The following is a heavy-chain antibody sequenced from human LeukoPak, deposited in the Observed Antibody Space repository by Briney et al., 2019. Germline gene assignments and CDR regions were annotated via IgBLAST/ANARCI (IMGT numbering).Heavy chain of an antibody. CDR3: ARDSSSGWYYFDY. J-gene: IGHJ4*02. CDR1: GFTFSSYA. Sequence: AGGSLRLSCAASGFTFSSYAMHWVRQAPGKGLEWVAVISYDGSNKYYADSVKGRFTISRDNSKNTLYLQVNSLRAEDTAVYYCARDSSSGWYYFDYWGQGTLVTVSS. V-gene: IGHV3-30-3*01. D-gene: IGHD6-19*01. CDR2: ISYDGSNK.